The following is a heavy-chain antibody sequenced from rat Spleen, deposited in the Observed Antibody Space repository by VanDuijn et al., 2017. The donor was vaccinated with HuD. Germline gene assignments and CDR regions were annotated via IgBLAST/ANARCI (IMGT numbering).Heavy chain of an antibody. CDR3: ARQWDY. Sequence: EVQLVESGGGLVQPGRSMKLSCAASGFTFSDYYMAWVRQAPTEGLEWVATFSYDGRTTYYRDSVKGRFTISRDNAKSTLYLQMDSLRSEDTATYYCARQWDYWGQGVMVTVSS. CDR2: FSYDGRTT. CDR1: GFTFSDYY. J-gene: IGHJ2*01. V-gene: IGHV5-7*01.